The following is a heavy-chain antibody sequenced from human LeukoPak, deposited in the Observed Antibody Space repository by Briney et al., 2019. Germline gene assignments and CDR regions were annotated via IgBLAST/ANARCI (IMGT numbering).Heavy chain of an antibody. J-gene: IGHJ3*02. V-gene: IGHV4-30-4*01. CDR3: ARVWATVDARGAFDI. CDR2: IYYSGST. Sequence: SQTLSLTCTVSGGSISSGDFYWSWIRQPPGKGPEWVVDIYYSGSTYYKPSLKSRVPISVHTSKHQFPLKVRSVTAADTAVYYCARVWATVDARGAFDIWRQGTMVTVSS. CDR1: GGSISSGDFY. D-gene: IGHD4-17*01.